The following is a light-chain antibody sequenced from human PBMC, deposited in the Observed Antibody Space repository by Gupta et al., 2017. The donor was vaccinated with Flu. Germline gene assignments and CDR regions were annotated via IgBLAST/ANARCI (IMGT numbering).Light chain of an antibody. J-gene: IGLJ2*01. Sequence: SFTISCTGTSSDVGGYDYVAWYQQHPGKAPKLMIYEVSSRPSGVSDRFSGSKSGNTASLTISGRQAEDEADYYCSSDASSNTWVFGGGTKVTVL. V-gene: IGLV2-14*01. CDR1: SSDVGGYDY. CDR3: SSDASSNTWV. CDR2: EVS.